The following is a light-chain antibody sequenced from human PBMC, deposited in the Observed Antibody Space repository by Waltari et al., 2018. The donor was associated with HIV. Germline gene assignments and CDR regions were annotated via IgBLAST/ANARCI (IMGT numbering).Light chain of an antibody. J-gene: IGLJ2*01. CDR2: SSN. Sequence: QSVLTQPPSASGTPGQRVTISCSGSNSNIGSNSVNWYQQRPGTAPNLLIYSSNQRPLGVPDRLSGSKSGTSASLAISGLQSEDEADYYCAAWDDSRNAHVVFGGGTKLTVL. V-gene: IGLV1-44*01. CDR3: AAWDDSRNAHVV. CDR1: NSNIGSNS.